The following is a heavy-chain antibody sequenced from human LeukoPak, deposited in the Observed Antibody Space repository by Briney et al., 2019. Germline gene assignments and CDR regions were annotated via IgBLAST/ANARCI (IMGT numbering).Heavy chain of an antibody. CDR2: IKYDGSEK. CDR3: TRLLSPIAAAGTGIDY. V-gene: IGHV3-7*01. CDR1: GFTSSNCW. Sequence: GGSLRLACEASGFTSSNCWMSWVRRAPGKGLEWVANIKYDGSEKYYVDSVKGRFTISRDNAKNSLYLQMNSLRAEDTAVYYCTRLLSPIAAAGTGIDYWGQGTLVTVSS. D-gene: IGHD6-13*01. J-gene: IGHJ4*02.